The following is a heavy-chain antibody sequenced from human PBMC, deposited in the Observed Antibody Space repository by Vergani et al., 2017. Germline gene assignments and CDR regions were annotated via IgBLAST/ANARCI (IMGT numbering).Heavy chain of an antibody. CDR1: GFTFSSYG. Sequence: QVQLVESGGGVVQPGRSLRLSCAASGFTFSSYGMHWVRQAPGKGLEWVAVIWYDGSNKYYADSVKGRFTISRDNSKNTLYLQMNSLRAEDTAVYYCARDKGYYGSGSLNYYGMDVWGQGTTVTVSS. J-gene: IGHJ6*02. CDR2: IWYDGSNK. CDR3: ARDKGYYGSGSLNYYGMDV. V-gene: IGHV3-33*01. D-gene: IGHD3-10*01.